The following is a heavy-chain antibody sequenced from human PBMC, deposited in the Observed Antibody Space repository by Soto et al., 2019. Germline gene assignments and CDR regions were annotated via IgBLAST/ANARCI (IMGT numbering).Heavy chain of an antibody. J-gene: IGHJ5*02. CDR2: ISHSGTS. D-gene: IGHD2-21*02. Sequence: PSETLSLTCTVSGYSISSGYYWSWIRQTPGKGLEWIGSISHSGTSFYNPSLRSRVTISMDTSNNHCSLKLNSLTATDTAVYYCARASGGHSGGGHWSDPWGQGTLVTVSS. CDR3: ARASGGHSGGGHWSDP. CDR1: GYSISSGYY. V-gene: IGHV4-38-2*02.